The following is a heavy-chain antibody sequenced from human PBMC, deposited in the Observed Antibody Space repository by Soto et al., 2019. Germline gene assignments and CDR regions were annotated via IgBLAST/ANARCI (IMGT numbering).Heavy chain of an antibody. CDR2: TFYSGST. D-gene: IGHD5-18*01. V-gene: IGHV4-59*01. Sequence: SETLSLTCTVSGGSISSDYWSWIRQPPGKGLEWIGYTFYSGSTNYNPSLKSRVTISLDASKNQLSLKLSSVTAADTAVYYCAREALRRGYSYGTFDYWGQGTLVTVSS. CDR1: GGSISSDY. J-gene: IGHJ4*02. CDR3: AREALRRGYSYGTFDY.